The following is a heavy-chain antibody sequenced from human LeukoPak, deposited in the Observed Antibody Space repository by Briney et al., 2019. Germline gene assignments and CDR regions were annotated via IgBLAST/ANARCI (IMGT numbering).Heavy chain of an antibody. CDR2: ISSSGSTI. V-gene: IGHV3-48*04. Sequence: PGRSLRLSCAASGFTFSSYSMNWVRQAPGKGLEWVSYISSSGSTIYYADSVKGRFTISRDNAKNSLYLQMNSLRAEDTAVYYCARDPDYGDPDYWGQGTLVTVSS. D-gene: IGHD4-17*01. CDR1: GFTFSSYS. J-gene: IGHJ4*02. CDR3: ARDPDYGDPDY.